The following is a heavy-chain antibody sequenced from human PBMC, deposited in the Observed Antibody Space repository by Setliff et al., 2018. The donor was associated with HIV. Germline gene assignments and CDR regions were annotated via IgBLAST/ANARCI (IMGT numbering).Heavy chain of an antibody. J-gene: IGHJ6*02. D-gene: IGHD3-10*01. Sequence: SETLSLTCPVSGYSISSGYYWGWIRQPPGRGLEWIGAIHHSGNTYYNPSLKSRVTISVDTSKNLFSLKVNSVTAADPAVYYCARHDITLVRGLVWGQGTTVTVSS. V-gene: IGHV4-38-2*01. CDR2: IHHSGNT. CDR3: ARHDITLVRGLV. CDR1: GYSISSGYY.